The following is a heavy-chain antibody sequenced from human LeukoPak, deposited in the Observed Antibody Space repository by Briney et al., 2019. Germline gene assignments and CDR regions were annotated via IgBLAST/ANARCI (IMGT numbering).Heavy chain of an antibody. Sequence: PSETLSLTCTVSGGSISSYYWSWIRQPAGKGLEWIGRIYTSGSTNYNPSLTSRVTMSVDTSKNQFSLKLSSVTAADTAVYYCARTTVTPDYYYYGMDVWGQGTTVTVSS. CDR1: GGSISSYY. D-gene: IGHD4-11*01. CDR3: ARTTVTPDYYYYGMDV. V-gene: IGHV4-4*07. J-gene: IGHJ6*02. CDR2: IYTSGST.